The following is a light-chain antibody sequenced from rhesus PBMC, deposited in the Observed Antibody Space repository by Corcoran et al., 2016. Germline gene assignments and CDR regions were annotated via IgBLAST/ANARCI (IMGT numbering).Light chain of an antibody. Sequence: QSVLTQPPSVSGAPGQRVTISCTGSTSTIGNYYLQWYQHLPGTAPKLLIFENNKRASGVSPRFSGSQSGTSASLTITGLQSEDGGDDYCQSFDSGLNGVLFGGGARLTVL. J-gene: IGLJ3*01. CDR3: QSFDSGLNGVL. CDR2: ENN. CDR1: TSTIGNYY. V-gene: IGLV1-85*01.